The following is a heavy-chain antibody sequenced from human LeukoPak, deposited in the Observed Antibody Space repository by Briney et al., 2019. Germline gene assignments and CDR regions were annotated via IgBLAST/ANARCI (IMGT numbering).Heavy chain of an antibody. Sequence: ASVKVSCKASGYTFTGYYMHWVRQAPGQGLEWMGRINPNSGGTDYAQKFQDRVTMTRDTSISTAYMELSRLRSDDTAVYYCARGSGWNYGKWNYYYYMDVWGKGTTVTVSS. V-gene: IGHV1-2*06. CDR2: INPNSGGT. D-gene: IGHD1-7*01. CDR3: ARGSGWNYGKWNYYYYMDV. J-gene: IGHJ6*03. CDR1: GYTFTGYY.